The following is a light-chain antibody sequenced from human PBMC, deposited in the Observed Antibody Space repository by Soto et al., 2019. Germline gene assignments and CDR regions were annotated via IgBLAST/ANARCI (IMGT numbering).Light chain of an antibody. CDR1: QDISNY. J-gene: IGKJ5*01. V-gene: IGKV1-33*01. CDR3: QQYDNLPPVT. Sequence: DIQMTQSPSSLSASVGDRVTITCQASQDISNYLNWYQQKPGKAPQLLIYESSNLERGVPSRFSVSGSGTAFTFTISSLQPEDIATYYCQQYDNLPPVTVGQGTLLEIK. CDR2: ESS.